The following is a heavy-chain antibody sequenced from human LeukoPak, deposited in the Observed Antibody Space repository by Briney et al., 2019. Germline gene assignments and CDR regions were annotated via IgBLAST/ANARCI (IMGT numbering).Heavy chain of an antibody. D-gene: IGHD6-19*01. CDR2: IYYSGSN. CDR3: ARQEEYSSGWYKY. CDR1: GGSIIGYY. J-gene: IGHJ4*02. Sequence: SETLSLTCTVSGGSIIGYYWTWIRQPPGKGLEWIGYIYYSGSNNYNPSLTGRVTISVDTSKNQFSLKLRSVTAADTAVYFCARQEEYSSGWYKYWGQGTLVTVSS. V-gene: IGHV4-59*01.